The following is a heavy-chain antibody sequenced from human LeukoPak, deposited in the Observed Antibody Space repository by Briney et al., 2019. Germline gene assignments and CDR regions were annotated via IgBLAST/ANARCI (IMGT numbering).Heavy chain of an antibody. J-gene: IGHJ4*02. CDR3: ARDREDYYGSGSQTYFDY. V-gene: IGHV4-59*01. Sequence: SETSSLTCTVSGGSISSYYWSWIRQPPGKGLEWIGYIYYSGSTNYNPSLKSRVTISVDTSKNQFSLKLSSVTAADTAVYYCARDREDYYGSGSQTYFDYWGQGTLVTVSS. CDR1: GGSISSYY. D-gene: IGHD3-10*01. CDR2: IYYSGST.